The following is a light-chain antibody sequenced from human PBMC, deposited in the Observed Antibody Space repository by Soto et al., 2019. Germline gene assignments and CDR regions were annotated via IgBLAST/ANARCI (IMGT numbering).Light chain of an antibody. CDR3: VAWDSSLNGRYV. Sequence: QSALTQPPSASVTPGQRVTISCSGSSSNIGSNTVNWYQQLPGTAPKLLIYSNNQRPSGVPDRFSGSKSGTSASLAISGLQSEDEADNYCVAWDSSLNGRYVFGTGTKVTVL. V-gene: IGLV1-44*01. CDR1: SSNIGSNT. J-gene: IGLJ1*01. CDR2: SNN.